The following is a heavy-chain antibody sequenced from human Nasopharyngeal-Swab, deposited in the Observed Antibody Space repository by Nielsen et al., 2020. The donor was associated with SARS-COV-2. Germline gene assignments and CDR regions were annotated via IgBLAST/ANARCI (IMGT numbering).Heavy chain of an antibody. J-gene: IGHJ6*03. CDR2: IYYSGST. CDR3: AGLWFGLWYMDV. Sequence: SETLSLTCTVSGGSISNSNYYWDWIRQPPGKGLEWIGSIYYSGSTYYNPSLKSRVTISVDTSKNQFSLKLSSVTAADTAVYYCAGLWFGLWYMDVWGKGTTVTVSS. V-gene: IGHV4-39*01. CDR1: GGSISNSNYY. D-gene: IGHD3-10*01.